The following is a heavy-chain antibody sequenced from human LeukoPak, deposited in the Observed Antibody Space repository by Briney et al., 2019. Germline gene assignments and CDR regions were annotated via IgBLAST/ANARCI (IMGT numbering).Heavy chain of an antibody. Sequence: ASVKVSCKASEYTFTGYYMHWVRQAPGQGLEWMGRINPNSGGTNYAQKFQGRVTMTRDTSISTAYMELSRLRSDDTAVYYCARGGSSWYVEYFDYWGQGTLVTVSS. CDR2: INPNSGGT. CDR3: ARGGSSWYVEYFDY. J-gene: IGHJ4*02. CDR1: EYTFTGYY. V-gene: IGHV1-2*06. D-gene: IGHD6-13*01.